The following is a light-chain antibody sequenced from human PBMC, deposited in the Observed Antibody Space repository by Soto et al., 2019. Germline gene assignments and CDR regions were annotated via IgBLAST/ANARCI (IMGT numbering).Light chain of an antibody. CDR2: WAS. V-gene: IGKV4-1*01. CDR1: QSLLYRSKNKNY. J-gene: IGKJ5*01. CDR3: QQYYTTPIT. Sequence: IVMTQSPDSLAVSLGERATINCKSSQSLLYRSKNKNYLAWYQQKPGQPPKLLINWASTREFGVPDRFSGSGSGTDFALTISSLQTEDVALYYCQQYYTTPITFGQGTRLEIK.